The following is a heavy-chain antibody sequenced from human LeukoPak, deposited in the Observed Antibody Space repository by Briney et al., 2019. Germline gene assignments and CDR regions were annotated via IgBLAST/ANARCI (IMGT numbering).Heavy chain of an antibody. J-gene: IGHJ4*02. D-gene: IGHD5-18*01. V-gene: IGHV5-51*01. CDR2: IYPGGSNG. Sequence: GESLKISCKCSGFDFTAYGIAWVRQMPGKGLEWMGNIYPGGSNGRYSPSYQGQVTMSADKSITTVYLQWSSLKASDTAMYYCARHFHSAWFGFWGQGSLVTVSS. CDR1: GFDFTAYG. CDR3: ARHFHSAWFGF.